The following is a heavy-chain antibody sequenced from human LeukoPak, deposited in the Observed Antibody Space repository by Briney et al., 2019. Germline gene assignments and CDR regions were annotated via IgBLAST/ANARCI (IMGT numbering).Heavy chain of an antibody. J-gene: IGHJ6*02. CDR3: AGLRYDSSPQYYYYGMDV. CDR2: IKQDGSEK. D-gene: IGHD5-12*01. CDR1: GFTFSSYW. V-gene: IGHV3-7*01. Sequence: GGSLRLSCAASGFTFSSYWMSWVRQAPGKGLEWVANIKQDGSEKYYVDSVKGRFTISRDNAKNSLYLQMNSLRDEDTAVYYCAGLRYDSSPQYYYYGMDVWGQGTTVTVSS.